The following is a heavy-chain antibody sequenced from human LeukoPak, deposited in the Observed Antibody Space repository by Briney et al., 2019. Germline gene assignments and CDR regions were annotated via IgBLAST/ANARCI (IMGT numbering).Heavy chain of an antibody. CDR3: TTLSYAAAPT. CDR1: GFTFSNAW. V-gene: IGHV3-15*01. Sequence: GGSLRLSCAASGFTFSNAWMSWVRQAPGKGLEWVSRVRSETDGGTTDYAAPVQGRFTISRDDSKNTLYLQMNSLETDDTAIYYCTTLSYAAAPTWGQGTLVTVSS. D-gene: IGHD2-2*01. J-gene: IGHJ5*02. CDR2: VRSETDGGTT.